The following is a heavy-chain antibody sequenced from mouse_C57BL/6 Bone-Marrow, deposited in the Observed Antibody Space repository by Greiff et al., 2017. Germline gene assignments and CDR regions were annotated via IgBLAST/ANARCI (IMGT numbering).Heavy chain of an antibody. CDR1: GFTFSDYG. CDR2: ISNLAYSI. J-gene: IGHJ1*03. Sequence: EVHLVESGGGLVQPGGSLKLSCAASGFTFSDYGMAWVRQAPGKGPEWVAFISNLAYSIYYADTVTGRFTISRENAKNTLYLEMSSLRSEDTAMYYCARHNYDYDVGYFDVWGTGTTVTVSS. V-gene: IGHV5-15*01. CDR3: ARHNYDYDVGYFDV. D-gene: IGHD2-4*01.